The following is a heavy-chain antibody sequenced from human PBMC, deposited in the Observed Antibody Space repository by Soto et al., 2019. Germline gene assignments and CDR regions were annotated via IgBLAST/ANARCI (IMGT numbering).Heavy chain of an antibody. CDR3: ARSYYYESSGYNAFDI. V-gene: IGHV1-18*04. J-gene: IGHJ3*02. CDR1: GYMFTKYG. D-gene: IGHD3-22*01. CDR2: ISAYNGNT. Sequence: GASVKVSCKASGYMFTKYGITWVRQAPGQGLEWMGWISAYNGNTNHAQNFQGRVIITTDTSTSTAYMELRSLRSDDTAVYYCARSYYYESSGYNAFDIWGQGTMVTVSS.